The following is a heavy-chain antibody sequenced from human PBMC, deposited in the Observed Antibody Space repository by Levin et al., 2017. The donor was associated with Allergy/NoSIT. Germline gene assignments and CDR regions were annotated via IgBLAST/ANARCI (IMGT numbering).Heavy chain of an antibody. CDR3: VREGGYCIRSSCYQFDY. CDR2: INTNNGNT. J-gene: IGHJ4*02. CDR1: GYTFSSYG. Sequence: ASVKVSCKASGYTFSSYGITWVRQAPGQGLEWVAWINTNNGNTNYAQSFRGRITVTTDTSTTTAYLELRSLRSDDTAVYYCVREGGYCIRSSCYQFDYWGQGTLVTVSS. V-gene: IGHV1-18*01. D-gene: IGHD2-2*01.